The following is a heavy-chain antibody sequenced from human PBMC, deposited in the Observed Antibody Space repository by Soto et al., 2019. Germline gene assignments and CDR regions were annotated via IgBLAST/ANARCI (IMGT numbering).Heavy chain of an antibody. CDR2: ISGGGTTI. V-gene: IGHV3-11*01. CDR3: ARGARYGSGTYDY. CDR1: GFTFSDHF. D-gene: IGHD3-10*01. J-gene: IGHJ4*02. Sequence: GGSLRLSCAASGFTFSDHFMSWIRQAPGKGLEWVSYISGGGTTIYYADSVRGRFTISRDNAKNSLFLQMNSLRDEDTALYYCARGARYGSGTYDYWGQGTPVTVSS.